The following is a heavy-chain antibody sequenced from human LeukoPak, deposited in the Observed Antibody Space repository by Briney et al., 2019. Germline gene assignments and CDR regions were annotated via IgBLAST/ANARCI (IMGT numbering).Heavy chain of an antibody. CDR3: AKTDSSGHILDY. D-gene: IGHD3-22*01. CDR2: IWYDGSNK. CDR1: GFTFSSYG. J-gene: IGHJ4*02. V-gene: IGHV3-33*06. Sequence: PGRSLRLSCAASGFTFSSYGMHWVRQAPGKGLEWVAVIWYDGSNKYYADSVKGRFTISRDNSKNTLYLQMNSLRAEDTAVYYCAKTDSSGHILDYWGQGTLVTVSS.